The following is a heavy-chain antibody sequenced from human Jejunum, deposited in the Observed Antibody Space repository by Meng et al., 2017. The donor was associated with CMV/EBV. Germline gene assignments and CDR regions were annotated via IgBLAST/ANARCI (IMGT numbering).Heavy chain of an antibody. Sequence: GFRGNVWGVSWVRGAPGEGVEGVAAMRGSGGSRYYADRVKGRLTSSRDNCKNTLYLQMNSVRAEDTAVYYCAKDSGWERTHGMDVWGQGTTVTVSS. CDR1: GFRGNVWG. CDR2: MRGSGGSR. D-gene: IGHD1-26*01. CDR3: AKDSGWERTHGMDV. V-gene: IGHV3-23*01. J-gene: IGHJ6*02.